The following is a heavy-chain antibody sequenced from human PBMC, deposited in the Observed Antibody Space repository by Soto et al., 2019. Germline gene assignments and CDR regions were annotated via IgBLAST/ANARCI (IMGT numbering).Heavy chain of an antibody. J-gene: IGHJ6*02. CDR2: ISYDESNK. D-gene: IGHD3-10*01. V-gene: IGHV3-30*18. CDR1: GFTFSSYG. Sequence: QVQLVESEGGVVQPGRSLRLSCAASGFTFSSYGMHWVRQAPGRGLEWVAVISYDESNKYYADSVKGRFTTSRDNSKNTLYLQMHRLRAEDTAVYYCAKDLAYCSVGMDVWGQGTTVTVSS. CDR3: AKDLAYCSVGMDV.